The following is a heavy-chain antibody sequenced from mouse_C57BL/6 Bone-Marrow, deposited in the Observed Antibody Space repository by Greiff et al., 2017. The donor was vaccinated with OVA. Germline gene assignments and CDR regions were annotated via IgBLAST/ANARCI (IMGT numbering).Heavy chain of an antibody. CDR2: ISNGGGST. J-gene: IGHJ1*03. V-gene: IGHV5-12*01. CDR3: ARQNWYFDV. CDR1: GFTFSDYY. Sequence: EVKLVESGGGLAQPGGSLKLSCAASGFTFSDYYMYWVRQTPEKRLEWVAYISNGGGSTYYPDTVKGRFTISRDNAKNTLYLQMSRLKSEDTAMYYCARQNWYFDVWGTGTTVTVSS.